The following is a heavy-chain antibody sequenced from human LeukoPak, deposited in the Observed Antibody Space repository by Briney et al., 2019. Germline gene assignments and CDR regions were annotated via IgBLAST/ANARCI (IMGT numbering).Heavy chain of an antibody. D-gene: IGHD3-9*01. CDR2: INPNSGGT. CDR1: GYTFTGYY. CDR3: ASSPGPYDFLTGYYV. Sequence: ASVKVSCKASGYTFTGYYMHWVRQAPGQGLEWMGWINPNSGGTNYAQKFHGRVAMTRATSISTAYMELSRLRSDDTAVYYCASSPGPYDFLTGYYVWGQGTLVTVSS. J-gene: IGHJ4*02. V-gene: IGHV1-2*02.